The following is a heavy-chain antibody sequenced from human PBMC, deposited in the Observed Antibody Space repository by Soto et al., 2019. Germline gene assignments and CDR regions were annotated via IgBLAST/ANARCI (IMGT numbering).Heavy chain of an antibody. V-gene: IGHV3-23*01. CDR1: GFTFSSYV. Sequence: PGGSLRLSCAASGFTFSSYVMTWVRQAPGRGLEWVSAISGTGSPTYYADSVKGRFTISRDNSKNTLYLQMNSLRAEDTAVYYCARDLRPQQLGPHYYYYYGMDVWGQGTTVTVSS. D-gene: IGHD6-13*01. CDR3: ARDLRPQQLGPHYYYYYGMDV. J-gene: IGHJ6*02. CDR2: ISGTGSPT.